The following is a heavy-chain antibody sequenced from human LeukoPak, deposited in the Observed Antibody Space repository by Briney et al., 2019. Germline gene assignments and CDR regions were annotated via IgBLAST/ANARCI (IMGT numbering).Heavy chain of an antibody. Sequence: GGSLRLSCAASGFTVSSNYMSWIRQAPGKGLEWVSAISGSGGSTYYADSVKGRFTISRDNSKNTLYLQMNSLRAEDTAVYYCAKAGYSSGYHYWGQGTLVTVSS. J-gene: IGHJ4*02. D-gene: IGHD3-22*01. V-gene: IGHV3-23*01. CDR1: GFTVSSNY. CDR2: ISGSGGST. CDR3: AKAGYSSGYHY.